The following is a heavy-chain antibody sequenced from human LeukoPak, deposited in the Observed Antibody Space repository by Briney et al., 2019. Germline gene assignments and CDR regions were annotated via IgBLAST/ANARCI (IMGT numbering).Heavy chain of an antibody. D-gene: IGHD1-26*01. CDR2: IIPISGTT. V-gene: IGHV1-69*13. CDR3: ARKLRLGGNWFDP. CDR1: GGTFTSYA. Sequence: SMKVSCKTSGGTFTSYAITWVRQAPGQGLEWMGKIIPISGTTNYAQKFQGRVTFTADESTSTAYMELSSLRSEDTALYYCARKLRLGGNWFDPWGQGTLVTVSS. J-gene: IGHJ5*02.